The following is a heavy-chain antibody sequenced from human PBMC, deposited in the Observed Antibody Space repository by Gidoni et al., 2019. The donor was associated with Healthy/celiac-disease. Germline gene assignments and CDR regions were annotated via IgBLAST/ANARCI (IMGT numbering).Heavy chain of an antibody. CDR2: ISGSGGST. V-gene: IGHV3-23*01. J-gene: IGHJ4*02. D-gene: IGHD3-3*01. Sequence: EVQLLESGGGLVQPGGSLRVSCAASGFTFSSYAMSWVRQPPGKGLEWVSAISGSGGSTYYADSVKGRFTISGDNSKNTLYLQMNSLRAEDTAVYYCAKEGGVTIFGAPYYFDYWGQGTLVTVSS. CDR3: AKEGGVTIFGAPYYFDY. CDR1: GFTFSSYA.